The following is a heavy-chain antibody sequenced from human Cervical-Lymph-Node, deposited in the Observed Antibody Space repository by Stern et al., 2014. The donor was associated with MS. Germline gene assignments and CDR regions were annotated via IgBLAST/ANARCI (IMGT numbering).Heavy chain of an antibody. CDR2: IRGSGVST. CDR1: GFTFSSYA. V-gene: IGHV3-23*04. Sequence: EDQLVDSGGGLVQPGGSLRLSCAASGFTFSSYAMSWVRQAPGKGLEWVSAIRGSGVSTYYADSVKVRFTISRDNSKNTLYLQMNSLRAEDTAVYYCAKERETPKRLDGMDVWGQGTTVTVSS. CDR3: AKERETPKRLDGMDV. D-gene: IGHD5-24*01. J-gene: IGHJ6*02.